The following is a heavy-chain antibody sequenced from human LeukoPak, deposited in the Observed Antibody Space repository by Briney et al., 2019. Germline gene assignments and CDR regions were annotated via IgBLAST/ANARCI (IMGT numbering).Heavy chain of an antibody. Sequence: SETLSLTCTVSGGSISSYYWSWIRQPPGKGLEWIGCIYYSGSTNYNPSFKSRVTISVDTSITTAYLQWTSLKASDTAMYYCARRYRSGWSDYWGQGTLVTVSS. CDR3: ARRYRSGWSDY. CDR1: GGSISSYY. J-gene: IGHJ4*02. CDR2: IYYSGST. V-gene: IGHV4-59*12. D-gene: IGHD6-19*01.